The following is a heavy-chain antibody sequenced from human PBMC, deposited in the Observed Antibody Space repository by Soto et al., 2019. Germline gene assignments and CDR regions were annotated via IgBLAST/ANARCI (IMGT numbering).Heavy chain of an antibody. V-gene: IGHV3-23*01. CDR3: TRWKGYGDL. J-gene: IGHJ5*02. CDR2: VSGGSGVT. D-gene: IGHD4-17*01. Sequence: EMQLLESGGGLVQPGGSLRLSCVVSGFSFSTYGVTWFRQAPGKGLEWVCGVSGGSGVTHYTDSVKGRFTISGDDSKNTVYLQMHSLRGEDTAVYYCTRWKGYGDLWGQGTLVTVSS. CDR1: GFSFSTYG.